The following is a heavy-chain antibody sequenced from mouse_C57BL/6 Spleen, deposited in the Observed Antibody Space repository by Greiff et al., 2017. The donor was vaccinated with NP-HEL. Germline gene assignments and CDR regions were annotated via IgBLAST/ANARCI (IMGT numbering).Heavy chain of an antibody. D-gene: IGHD1-3*01. Sequence: QVQLKQPGAELVMPGASVKLSCKASGYTFTSYWMHWVKQRPGQGLEWIGEIDPSDSYTNYNQKFKGKSTLTVDKSSSTAYMQLSSLTSEDSAVYYCAREWLRNAMDYWGQGTSVTVSS. CDR2: IDPSDSYT. J-gene: IGHJ4*01. V-gene: IGHV1-69*01. CDR1: GYTFTSYW. CDR3: AREWLRNAMDY.